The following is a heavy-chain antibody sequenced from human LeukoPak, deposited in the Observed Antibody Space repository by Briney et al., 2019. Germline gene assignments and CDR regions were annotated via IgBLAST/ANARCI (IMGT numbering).Heavy chain of an antibody. CDR3: ARDRLSSTSYYMDV. D-gene: IGHD2-2*01. Sequence: SGGSLRLSCAASGFTVSSNYMSWVRQAPGKGLEWVSVIYSGGSTYYADSVKGGFTISRDNSKNTLYLQMNSLRAEDTAVYYCARDRLSSTSYYMDVWGKGTTVTVSS. J-gene: IGHJ6*03. CDR1: GFTVSSNY. V-gene: IGHV3-66*01. CDR2: IYSGGST.